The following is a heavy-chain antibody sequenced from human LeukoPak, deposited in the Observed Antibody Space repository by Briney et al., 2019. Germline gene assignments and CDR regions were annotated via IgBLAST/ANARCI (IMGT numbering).Heavy chain of an antibody. Sequence: GASVKVCCKVSGYTLTELSMHWVRQAPGKGLEWRGGFYPEEGETIYAQKFQGRVTMTGDTSTHTAYMELSSLPSEDKAVYYCVPDRSDGGYAESNGYPTFDLWGRGTLVTVSS. CDR3: VPDRSDGGYAESNGYPTFDL. CDR2: FYPEEGET. J-gene: IGHJ2*01. CDR1: GYTLTELS. D-gene: IGHD5-24*01. V-gene: IGHV1-24*01.